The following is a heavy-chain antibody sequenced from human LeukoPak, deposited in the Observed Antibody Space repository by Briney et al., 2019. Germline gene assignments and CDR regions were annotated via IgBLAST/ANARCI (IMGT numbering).Heavy chain of an antibody. CDR2: ISGSGDRT. CDR3: AKPSSGNYPPTGY. V-gene: IGHV3-23*01. CDR1: GFTFSSYD. Sequence: GGSLRLSCAAPGFTFSSYDVSWGRPGPGEGLGWVSAISGSGDRTHYADSVKGRFTISRDNSKNTLYLQINSLRAEDTAVYYCAKPSSGNYPPTGYWGQGTLVTVSS. D-gene: IGHD1-26*01. J-gene: IGHJ4*02.